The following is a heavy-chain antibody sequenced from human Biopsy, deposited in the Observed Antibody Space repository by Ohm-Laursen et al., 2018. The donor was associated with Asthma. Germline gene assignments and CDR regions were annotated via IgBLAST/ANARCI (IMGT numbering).Heavy chain of an antibody. CDR1: GGTFNTYV. Sequence: GASVKASCKILGGTFNTYVIGWVRQDPGQGREWMGGNNFGFVTTIYPQKLQDRVTITADDSTSTVYMELSCLRSEDTAVYYCARKAGSCISRTCYSLDFWGQGTLVTVSS. V-gene: IGHV1-69*13. D-gene: IGHD2-2*01. CDR3: ARKAGSCISRTCYSLDF. CDR2: NNFGFVTT. J-gene: IGHJ4*02.